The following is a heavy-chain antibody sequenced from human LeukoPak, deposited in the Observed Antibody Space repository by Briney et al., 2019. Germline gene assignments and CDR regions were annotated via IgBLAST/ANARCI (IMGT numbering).Heavy chain of an antibody. D-gene: IGHD4-11*01. V-gene: IGHV1-8*01. J-gene: IGHJ4*02. CDR2: MNPNSGNT. Sequence: ASVKVSCKASGYTFTSYDINWVRQATGQGLVWMGWMNPNSGNTGYAQKFQGRVTMTRNTSISTVYMELSSLRSEDTAVYYCARVVWRGLQPGGYWGQGTLVTVSS. CDR3: ARVVWRGLQPGGY. CDR1: GYTFTSYD.